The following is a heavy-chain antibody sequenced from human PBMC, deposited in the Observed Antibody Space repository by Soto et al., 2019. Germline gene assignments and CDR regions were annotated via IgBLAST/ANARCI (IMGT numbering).Heavy chain of an antibody. D-gene: IGHD4-17*01. CDR1: GGSISSYY. CDR2: IYYSGST. J-gene: IGHJ4*02. CDR3: ASYGDYVDY. V-gene: IGHV4-59*08. Sequence: SETLSLTCTVSGGSISSYYWSWIRQPPGKGLEWIGYIYYSGSTNYNPSLKSRVTISVDTSKNQFSLKLSSVTAADTAVYYCASYGDYVDYWGQGTLVTVSS.